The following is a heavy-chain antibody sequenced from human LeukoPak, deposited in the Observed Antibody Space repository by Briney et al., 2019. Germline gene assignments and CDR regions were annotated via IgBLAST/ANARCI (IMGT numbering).Heavy chain of an antibody. Sequence: GRSLRLSCAASGFTFSSYAMHCVRQAPGKGLEWVAVISYDGSNKCYADSVKGRFTISRDTFKNTLYLQMNSLRAEDTAVYYCARVSSVGTVRPFDYWGQGTLVTVSS. J-gene: IGHJ4*02. D-gene: IGHD3-10*01. CDR1: GFTFSSYA. CDR2: ISYDGSNK. CDR3: ARVSSVGTVRPFDY. V-gene: IGHV3-30*04.